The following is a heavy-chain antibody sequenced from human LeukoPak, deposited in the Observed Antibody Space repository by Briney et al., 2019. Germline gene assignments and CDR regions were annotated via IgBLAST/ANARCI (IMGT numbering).Heavy chain of an antibody. J-gene: IGHJ4*02. CDR1: GGSISSYY. V-gene: IGHV4-59*01. D-gene: IGHD5-24*01. Sequence: PSETLSLTCTVSGGSISSYYWSWIRQPPGKGLEWIGYIHHSGSTNYNPSLKSRVTISVDTSKNQFSLKLSSVTTADTAVYYCARIMPTTYYFDYWGQGTLVTVPS. CDR2: IHHSGST. CDR3: ARIMPTTYYFDY.